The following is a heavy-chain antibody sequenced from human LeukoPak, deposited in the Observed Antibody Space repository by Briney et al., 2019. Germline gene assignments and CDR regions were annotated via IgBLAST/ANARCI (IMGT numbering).Heavy chain of an antibody. Sequence: SETLPLTCTVSGGSISSYYWSWIRQPPGKGLEWIGYIYYSGSTNYNPSLKSRVTISVDTSKNQFSLKLSSVTAADTAVYYCARPGSSWQIDYWGQGTLVTVSS. CDR1: GGSISSYY. CDR3: ARPGSSWQIDY. V-gene: IGHV4-59*08. CDR2: IYYSGST. J-gene: IGHJ4*02. D-gene: IGHD6-13*01.